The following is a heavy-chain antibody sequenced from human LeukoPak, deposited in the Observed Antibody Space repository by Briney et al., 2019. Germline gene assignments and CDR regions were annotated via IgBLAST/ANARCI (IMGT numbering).Heavy chain of an antibody. CDR3: ARGSAGIAAAGSLDY. J-gene: IGHJ4*02. CDR2: TYYRSKWYN. D-gene: IGHD6-13*01. V-gene: IGHV6-1*01. CDR1: GVSVTSNSAA. Sequence: SQTLSLTCAISGVSVTSNSAAWNWTRQSPSRGLEWLGRTYYRSKWYNDYAVSVKSRITINPDTSKNQFSLQLNSVTPEDTAVYYCARGSAGIAAAGSLDYWGQGTLVTVSS.